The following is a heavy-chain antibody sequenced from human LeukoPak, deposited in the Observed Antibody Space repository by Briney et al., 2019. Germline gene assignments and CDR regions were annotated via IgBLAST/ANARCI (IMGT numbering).Heavy chain of an antibody. CDR2: IYYSGST. V-gene: IGHV4-59*01. D-gene: IGHD3-10*01. J-gene: IGHJ5*02. CDR3: AREYYYGSGSYYNFNRFDP. CDR1: GGSISSYY. Sequence: SETLSLTCTVSGGSISSYYWSWIRQPPGKGLEWIGYIYYSGSTNYNPSLKSRVTISVDTSKNQFSLKLSSVTAADTAVYYCAREYYYGSGSYYNFNRFDPWGQGTLVTVSS.